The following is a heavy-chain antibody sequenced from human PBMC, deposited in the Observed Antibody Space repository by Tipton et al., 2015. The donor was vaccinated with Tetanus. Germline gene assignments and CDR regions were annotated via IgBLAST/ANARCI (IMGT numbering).Heavy chain of an antibody. D-gene: IGHD3-10*01. V-gene: IGHV3-30*03. CDR1: GFTFSSYG. Sequence: SLRLSCAASGFTFSSYGMHWVRQAPGRGLEWVAVISYDGSNKYYADSVKGRFTISRDNSKNTLYLQMNSLRAEDTAVYYCARGYYYGSGSYYNPPFFDYWGQGTLVTVSS. J-gene: IGHJ4*02. CDR2: ISYDGSNK. CDR3: ARGYYYGSGSYYNPPFFDY.